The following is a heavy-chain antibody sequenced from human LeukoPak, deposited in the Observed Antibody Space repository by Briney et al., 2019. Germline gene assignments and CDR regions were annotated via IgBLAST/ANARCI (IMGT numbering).Heavy chain of an antibody. CDR2: ISGSGGST. J-gene: IGHJ6*03. Sequence: GGSLRLSCSASGFTFSSYGMSWVRQAPGKGLEWVSAISGSGGSTYYADSVKGRFTISRDNAKNSLYLQMNSLRAEDTALYYCARLEGDYAKYYYYYMDVWGKGTTVTVSS. CDR1: GFTFSSYG. CDR3: ARLEGDYAKYYYYYMDV. V-gene: IGHV3-23*01. D-gene: IGHD4-17*01.